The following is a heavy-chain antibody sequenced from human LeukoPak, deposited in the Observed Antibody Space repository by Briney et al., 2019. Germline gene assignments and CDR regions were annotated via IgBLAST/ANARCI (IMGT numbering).Heavy chain of an antibody. CDR3: ASLQKVYYFDY. Sequence: GRSLRLSCAASGFTFSDYYMSWIRQAPGKGLEWVSYISSSGSTIYYADSVKGRFTISRDNAKNSLYLQMNSLRAEDTAVYYCASLQKVYYFDYWGQGTLVTVSS. CDR2: ISSSGSTI. J-gene: IGHJ4*02. V-gene: IGHV3-11*04. CDR1: GFTFSDYY. D-gene: IGHD5-24*01.